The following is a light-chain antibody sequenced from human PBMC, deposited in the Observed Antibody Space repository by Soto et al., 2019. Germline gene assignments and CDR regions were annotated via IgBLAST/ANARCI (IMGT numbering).Light chain of an antibody. V-gene: IGKV1-5*01. Sequence: ENQMTQSPSTLSASVGDRVTITCRASQSISSWLAWYQQKPGKAPKILISDASILENGVPSRFSGTGSGTEFTLTISNLQPDDFATYFCQQYNSCSRITFGQGTRLEIK. CDR2: DAS. J-gene: IGKJ5*01. CDR1: QSISSW. CDR3: QQYNSCSRIT.